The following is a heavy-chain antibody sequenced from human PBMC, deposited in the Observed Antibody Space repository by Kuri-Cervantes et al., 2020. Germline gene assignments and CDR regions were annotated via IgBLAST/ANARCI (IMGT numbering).Heavy chain of an antibody. J-gene: IGHJ4*02. D-gene: IGHD3-3*01. V-gene: IGHV3-30-3*01. CDR3: ARGHIRFVDY. Sequence: GGSLRLSCAAAGFTFSSYAMHWVRQAPGKGLEWVAVISYDGSNKYYADSVKGRFTISRNNSKNTLYLQMNSLRGEDTAVYYCARGHIRFVDYWGQGTLVTVSS. CDR2: ISYDGSNK. CDR1: GFTFSSYA.